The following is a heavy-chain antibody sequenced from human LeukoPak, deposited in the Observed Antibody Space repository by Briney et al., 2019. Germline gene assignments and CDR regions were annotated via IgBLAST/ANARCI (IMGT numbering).Heavy chain of an antibody. J-gene: IGHJ4*02. CDR3: AKDRGSWRRYSGYDLEVYFDY. CDR1: GFTVSSNY. V-gene: IGHV3-30*18. CDR2: ISYDGSNK. Sequence: GGSLRLSCAASGFTVSSNYMSWVRQAPGKGLEWVAVISYDGSNKYYADSVKGRFTISRDNSKNTLYLQMNSLRAEDTAVYYCAKDRGSWRRYSGYDLEVYFDYWGQGTLVTVSS. D-gene: IGHD5-12*01.